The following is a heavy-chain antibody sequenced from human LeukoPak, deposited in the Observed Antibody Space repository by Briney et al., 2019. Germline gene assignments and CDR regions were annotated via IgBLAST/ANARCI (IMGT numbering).Heavy chain of an antibody. Sequence: GGSLRLSCAASGFTFSSHSMNWVRQASGKGLEWISYISSSSSTISYADSVKGRFTISRDNAKNSLYLQMNSLRGEDTAVYYCARGYGDWGYWGQGTLVTVSS. CDR3: ARGYGDWGY. CDR2: ISSSSSTI. V-gene: IGHV3-48*01. CDR1: GFTFSSHS. J-gene: IGHJ4*02. D-gene: IGHD4-17*01.